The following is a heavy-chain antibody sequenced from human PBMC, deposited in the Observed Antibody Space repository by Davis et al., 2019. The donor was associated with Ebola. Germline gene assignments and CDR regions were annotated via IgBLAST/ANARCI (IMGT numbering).Heavy chain of an antibody. J-gene: IGHJ6*02. V-gene: IGHV3-33*01. CDR3: ARGITMVRGAPFRAYYGMDV. Sequence: GESLKISCAASGFTFSSYGMHWVRQAPGKGLEWVAVIWYDGSNKYYADSVKGRFTISRDNSKNTLYLQMNSLRADDTAVYYCARGITMVRGAPFRAYYGMDVWGQGTTVTVSS. D-gene: IGHD3-10*01. CDR2: IWYDGSNK. CDR1: GFTFSSYG.